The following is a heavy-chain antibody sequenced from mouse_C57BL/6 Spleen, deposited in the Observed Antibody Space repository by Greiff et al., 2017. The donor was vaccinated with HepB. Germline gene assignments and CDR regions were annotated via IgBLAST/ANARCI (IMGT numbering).Heavy chain of an antibody. Sequence: VQLQESGPELVKPGASVKISCKASGYSFTSYYIHWVKQRPGQGLEWIGWIYPGSGNTKYNEKFKGKATLTADTSSSTAYMQLSSLTSEDSAVYYCARSGTTVVARYWYFDVWGTGTTVTVSS. CDR2: IYPGSGNT. V-gene: IGHV1-66*01. CDR3: ARSGTTVVARYWYFDV. CDR1: GYSFTSYY. J-gene: IGHJ1*03. D-gene: IGHD1-1*01.